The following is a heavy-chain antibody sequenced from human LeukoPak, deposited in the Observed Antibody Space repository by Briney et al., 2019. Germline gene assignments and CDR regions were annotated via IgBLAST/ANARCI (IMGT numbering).Heavy chain of an antibody. CDR3: ARGRRITMIVVGVWFDP. D-gene: IGHD3-22*01. V-gene: IGHV4-34*01. CDR2: INHSGST. Sequence: SETLSLTCAVYGGSFSGYYWSWIRQPPGKGLEWIGEINHSGSTNYNPSLKSRVTISVDTSKNQFFLKLSSVTAADTAVYYCARGRRITMIVVGVWFDPWGQGTLVTVSS. J-gene: IGHJ5*02. CDR1: GGSFSGYY.